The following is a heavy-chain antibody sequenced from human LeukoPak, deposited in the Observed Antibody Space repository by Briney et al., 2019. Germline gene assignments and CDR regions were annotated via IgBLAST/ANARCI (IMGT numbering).Heavy chain of an antibody. Sequence: GGSLRLSCAASGFTFSSYAMSWVRQAPGKGLEWVSAISGSGGSTYYADSVKGRFTISRDNSKNMLYLQMNSLRAEDTAVYYCAKGAIDYYYYYGMDVWGQGTTVTVSS. CDR3: AKGAIDYYYYYGMDV. CDR2: ISGSGGST. D-gene: IGHD2-21*01. V-gene: IGHV3-23*01. CDR1: GFTFSSYA. J-gene: IGHJ6*02.